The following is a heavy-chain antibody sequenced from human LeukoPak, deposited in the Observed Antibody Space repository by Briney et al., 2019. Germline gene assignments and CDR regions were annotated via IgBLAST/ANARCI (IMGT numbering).Heavy chain of an antibody. V-gene: IGHV3-66*01. D-gene: IGHD6-13*01. CDR1: GFTVSSNY. CDR2: IYSGGST. J-gene: IGHJ4*02. CDR3: ASSIVAAGLIDY. Sequence: GGSLRLSCAASGFTVSSNYMSWVRQAPGKGLEWVSVIYSGGSTYSADSVKGRFTISRDNSKNTLYLQMNSLRAEDTAVYYCASSIVAAGLIDYWGQGTLVTVSS.